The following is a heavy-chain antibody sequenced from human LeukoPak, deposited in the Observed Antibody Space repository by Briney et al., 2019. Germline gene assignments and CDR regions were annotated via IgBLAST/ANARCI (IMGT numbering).Heavy chain of an antibody. D-gene: IGHD5-18*01. Sequence: GSLRLSCAASGFTFSSYSMNWVRQAPGKGLEWVSSISSSSSYIYYADSVKGRFTISRDNAKNSLYLQMNSLRAEDTAVYYCARGTTPIQLWLHYYYYYYMDVWGKGTTVTVSS. CDR3: ARGTTPIQLWLHYYYYYYMDV. J-gene: IGHJ6*03. CDR2: ISSSSSYI. V-gene: IGHV3-21*01. CDR1: GFTFSSYS.